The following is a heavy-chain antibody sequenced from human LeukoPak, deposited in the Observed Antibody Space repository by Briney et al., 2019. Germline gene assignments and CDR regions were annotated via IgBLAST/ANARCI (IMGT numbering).Heavy chain of an antibody. J-gene: IGHJ4*02. Sequence: PGGSLRLSCAASGFTFSSYWMSWVRQAPGKGLEWVANIKQDESEKYYVVSLKGRFTISRDNAKNSLYLQMNSLRPEDTAVYYCAKDTSIGKYCTNGVCSPFDYWGQGTPVTVSS. CDR2: IKQDESEK. V-gene: IGHV3-7*03. CDR1: GFTFSSYW. CDR3: AKDTSIGKYCTNGVCSPFDY. D-gene: IGHD2-8*01.